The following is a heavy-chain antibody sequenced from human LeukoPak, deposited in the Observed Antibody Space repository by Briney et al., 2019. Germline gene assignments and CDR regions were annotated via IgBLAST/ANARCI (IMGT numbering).Heavy chain of an antibody. CDR1: GGSISSGSYY. CDR2: IYTSGST. J-gene: IGHJ4*02. D-gene: IGHD6-19*01. Sequence: SQTLSLTXTVSGGSISSGSYYWSWIRQPAGKGLEWIGRIYTSGSTDYNPALRSRVTISVDTSKNQFSLKLRFVTAADTAVYYCARGAYGSGLWGQGTLVTVFS. CDR3: ARGAYGSGL. V-gene: IGHV4-61*02.